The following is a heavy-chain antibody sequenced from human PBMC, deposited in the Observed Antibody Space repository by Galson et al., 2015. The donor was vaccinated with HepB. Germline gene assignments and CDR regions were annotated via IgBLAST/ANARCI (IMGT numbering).Heavy chain of an antibody. V-gene: IGHV2-5*02. J-gene: IGHJ4*02. CDR2: IYWDDDK. CDR3: AHSGSARYFDWLPTYGGYFDY. CDR1: GLSLSTSGVG. Sequence: PALVKPTQTLTLTCTFSGLSLSTSGVGVGWIRQPPGKALEWLALIYWDDDKRYSLSLKSRLTITKDTSKNQVVLTMTNMDPVDTATYYCAHSGSARYFDWLPTYGGYFDYWGQGTLVTVSS. D-gene: IGHD3-9*01.